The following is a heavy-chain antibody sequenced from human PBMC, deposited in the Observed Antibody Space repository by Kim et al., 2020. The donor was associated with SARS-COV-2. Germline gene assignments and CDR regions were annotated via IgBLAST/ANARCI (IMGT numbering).Heavy chain of an antibody. Sequence: GGSLRLSCAASGFTFSSYWMHWVRQSPGKGLLWVSSIKSDGSTTTYADFVKGRFSISRYNAHNTLYLQMNSLRAEDTAVYYCIRGERGNIFYWGQGTLVT. J-gene: IGHJ4*02. V-gene: IGHV3-74*01. CDR1: GFTFSSYW. CDR3: IRGERGNIFY. CDR2: IKSDGSTT. D-gene: IGHD1-1*01.